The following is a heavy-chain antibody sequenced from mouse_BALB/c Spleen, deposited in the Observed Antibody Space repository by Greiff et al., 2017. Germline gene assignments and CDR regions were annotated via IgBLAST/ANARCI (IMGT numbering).Heavy chain of an antibody. V-gene: IGHV1-7*01. D-gene: IGHD2-2*01. CDR1: GYTFTSYW. J-gene: IGHJ4*01. Sequence: VQLQQSGAELAKPGASVKMSCKASGYTFTSYWMHWVKQRPGQGLEWIGYINPSTGYTEYNQKFKDKATLTADKSSSTAYMQLSSLTSEDSAVYYCARFPGYDYAMDYWGQGTSVTVSS. CDR2: INPSTGYT. CDR3: ARFPGYDYAMDY.